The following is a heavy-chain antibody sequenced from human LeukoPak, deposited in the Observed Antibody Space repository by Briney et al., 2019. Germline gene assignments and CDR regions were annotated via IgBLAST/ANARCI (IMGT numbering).Heavy chain of an antibody. CDR1: GFTFSSYG. V-gene: IGHV3-30*02. CDR2: IRYDGSNK. Sequence: GGSLRLSCAASGFTFSSYGMHWVRQAPGKGLEWVSFIRYDGSNKYYADSVKGRFTISRDNSKNTLYLQMNSLRAEDTAVYYCAKIAVAGTSVDYWGQGTLVTVSS. D-gene: IGHD6-19*01. J-gene: IGHJ4*02. CDR3: AKIAVAGTSVDY.